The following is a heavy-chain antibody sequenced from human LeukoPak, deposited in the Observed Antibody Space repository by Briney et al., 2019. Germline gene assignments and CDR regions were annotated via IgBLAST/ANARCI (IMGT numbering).Heavy chain of an antibody. CDR3: ARDIDCSGGSCYSYAGDY. CDR2: IIPIFGTA. V-gene: IGHV1-69*05. D-gene: IGHD2-15*01. Sequence: SVKVSCKASGGTFSSYAITWVRQAPGQGLERMGGIIPIFGTANYAQKFQGRVTITTDESTSTAYMELSSLRSEDTAVYYCARDIDCSGGSCYSYAGDYWGQGTLVTVSS. CDR1: GGTFSSYA. J-gene: IGHJ4*02.